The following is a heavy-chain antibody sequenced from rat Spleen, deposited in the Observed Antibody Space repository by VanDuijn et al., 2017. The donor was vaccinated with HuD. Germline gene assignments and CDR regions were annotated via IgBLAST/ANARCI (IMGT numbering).Heavy chain of an antibody. CDR3: AVAGYGY. CDR2: ISNGGGKT. J-gene: IGHJ2*01. CDR1: GFTFSDYG. V-gene: IGHV5S13*01. D-gene: IGHD1-7*01. Sequence: EVQLVESGGGLVQPGRSLKLSCAASGFTFSDYGMHWIRQAPTKGLEWVASISNGGGKTYYRDSVQGRFTISRDNAESIVYLQMNSLKSEDTATYYCAVAGYGYWGQGVMVTVSS.